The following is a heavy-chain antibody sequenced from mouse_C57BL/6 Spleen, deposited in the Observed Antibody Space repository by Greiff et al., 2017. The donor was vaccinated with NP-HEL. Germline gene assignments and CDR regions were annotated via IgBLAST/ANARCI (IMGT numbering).Heavy chain of an antibody. CDR2: IRLKSDNYAT. Sequence: EVKVEESGGGLVQPGGSMKLSCVASGFTFSNYWMNWVRQSPEQGLEWVAQIRLKSDNYATHYAESVKGRFTISRDDSKSSVYLQMNNLRAEDTGIYCCTDILYDGYFDYWGQGTTLTVSS. D-gene: IGHD2-14*01. CDR3: TDILYDGYFDY. J-gene: IGHJ2*01. CDR1: GFTFSNYW. V-gene: IGHV6-3*01.